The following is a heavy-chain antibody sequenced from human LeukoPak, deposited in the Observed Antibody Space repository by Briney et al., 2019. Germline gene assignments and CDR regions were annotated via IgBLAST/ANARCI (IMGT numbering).Heavy chain of an antibody. D-gene: IGHD2-21*01. V-gene: IGHV3-30*02. CDR2: IRYDGSNK. CDR1: GFTFSSYG. CDR3: AKDRGPVLPHSYYFGY. Sequence: GGSLRLSCAASGFTFSSYGMHWVRQAPGKGLEWVAFIRYDGSNKYYADSVKGRFTISRDNSKNTLYLQMNSLRAEDTAVYYCAKDRGPVLPHSYYFGYWGQGTLVTVSS. J-gene: IGHJ4*02.